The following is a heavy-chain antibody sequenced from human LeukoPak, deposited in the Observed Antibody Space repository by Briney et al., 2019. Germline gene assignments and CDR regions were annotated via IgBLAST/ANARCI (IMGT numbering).Heavy chain of an antibody. CDR3: ARDPVLTDCGGDCYPGAFDI. J-gene: IGHJ3*02. D-gene: IGHD2-21*02. CDR2: ISSSSSTI. CDR1: GFTFSSYS. Sequence: PGGSLRLSCAASGFTFSSYSMNWVRQAPGKGLEWVSYISSSSSTIYYADSVKGRFTISRDNAKNSLYLQMNSLRAEDTAVYYCARDPVLTDCGGDCYPGAFDIWGQGTMVTVSS. V-gene: IGHV3-48*01.